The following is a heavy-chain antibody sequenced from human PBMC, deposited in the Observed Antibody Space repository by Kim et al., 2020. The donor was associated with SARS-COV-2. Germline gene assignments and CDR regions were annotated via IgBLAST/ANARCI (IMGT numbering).Heavy chain of an antibody. V-gene: IGHV3-9*01. CDR1: GFTFDDYA. CDR2: ISWNSGSI. D-gene: IGHD6-13*01. J-gene: IGHJ6*02. Sequence: GGSLRLSCASSGFTFDDYAMHWVRQAPGKGLEWVSGISWNSGSIGYADSVKGRFTISRDNARNSLYLHMNSLRAEDTALYYCAKDIRYSSSWYYYYYGMVVWGQGSAVTVSS. CDR3: AKDIRYSSSWYYYYYGMVV.